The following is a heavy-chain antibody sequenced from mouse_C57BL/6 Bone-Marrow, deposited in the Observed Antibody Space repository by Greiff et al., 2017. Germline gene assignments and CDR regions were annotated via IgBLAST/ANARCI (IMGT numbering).Heavy chain of an antibody. V-gene: IGHV1-82*01. Sequence: VMLVESGPELVKPGASVKISCKASGYAFSSSWMNWVKQRPGKGLEWIGRIYPGDGDTNYNGKFKGKATLTADKSSSTAYMQLSSLTSEDSAVYFCARGVITTGSPYYAMDYWGQGTSVTVSS. D-gene: IGHD2-4*01. J-gene: IGHJ4*01. CDR1: GYAFSSSW. CDR3: ARGVITTGSPYYAMDY. CDR2: IYPGDGDT.